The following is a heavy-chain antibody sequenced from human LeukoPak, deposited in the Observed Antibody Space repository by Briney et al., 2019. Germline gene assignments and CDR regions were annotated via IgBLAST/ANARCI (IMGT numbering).Heavy chain of an antibody. V-gene: IGHV1-69*13. CDR2: IIPIFGTA. CDR1: GGTFSSYA. D-gene: IGHD1-26*01. Sequence: ASVKVSCKASGGTFSSYAISWVRQAPGQGLEWMGGIIPIFGTANYAQKFQGRVTITADESTSTAYMELSSLRSEDTAVYYCARAVGATRFYYYYYMDVWGKGTTVTVSS. CDR3: ARAVGATRFYYYYYMDV. J-gene: IGHJ6*03.